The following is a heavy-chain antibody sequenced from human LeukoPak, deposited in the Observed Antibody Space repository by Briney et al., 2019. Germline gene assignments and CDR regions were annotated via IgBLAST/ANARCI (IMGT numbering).Heavy chain of an antibody. D-gene: IGHD1-26*01. V-gene: IGHV4-59*01. CDR2: IFYSGST. Sequence: PSETLSLTCTVSGGSISGYYWSWIRQPPGKGLEWIRYIFYSGSTNYNPSLKSRVTISVDTPKNQFSLKLSSVTAADTAVYYCARGERDLLFDYWGQGTLVTVSS. CDR3: ARGERDLLFDY. J-gene: IGHJ4*02. CDR1: GGSISGYY.